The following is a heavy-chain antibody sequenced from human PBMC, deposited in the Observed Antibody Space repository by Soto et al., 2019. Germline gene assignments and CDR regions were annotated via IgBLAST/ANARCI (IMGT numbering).Heavy chain of an antibody. V-gene: IGHV3-23*04. D-gene: IGHD6-6*01. CDR1: GFTFINFA. Sequence: EVQLVESGGGLVPPGGSLRLSCAASGFTFINFAMSWVRQAPGKGLEWVSAVSGSGGSSYYADSVKGRFTISRDSSKSTLFLEMNSLSAEDTAIYFCAKEGMSLTEYSTFDDPFDFWGQGTMVTVSS. CDR3: AKEGMSLTEYSTFDDPFDF. CDR2: VSGSGGSS. J-gene: IGHJ3*01.